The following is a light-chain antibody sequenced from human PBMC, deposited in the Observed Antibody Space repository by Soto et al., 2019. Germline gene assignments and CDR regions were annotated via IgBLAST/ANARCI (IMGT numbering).Light chain of an antibody. CDR1: QSVSSN. J-gene: IGKJ4*01. CDR2: GAS. Sequence: EIVLTQSPGTLSLSPGERATLSCRASQSVSSNLAWYQQKPGQAPSLLIYGASTRATGTPARLSGSGSGTEFTLTISSLQSEDFAVYYCQQYIRWPLTFGGGTKVDIK. V-gene: IGKV3-15*01. CDR3: QQYIRWPLT.